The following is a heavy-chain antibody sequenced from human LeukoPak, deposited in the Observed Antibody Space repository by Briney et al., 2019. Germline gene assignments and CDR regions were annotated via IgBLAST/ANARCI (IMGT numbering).Heavy chain of an antibody. J-gene: IGHJ4*02. Sequence: PSETLSLTCAVYGGSFSGYYWSWIRQPPGEGLEWIGEINHSGSTNYNPSLKSRVTISVDTSKNQFSLKLSSVTAADTAVYYCARGSPPMVRGVNSDYWGQGTLVTVSS. CDR2: INHSGST. CDR3: ARGSPPMVRGVNSDY. CDR1: GGSFSGYY. V-gene: IGHV4-34*01. D-gene: IGHD3-10*01.